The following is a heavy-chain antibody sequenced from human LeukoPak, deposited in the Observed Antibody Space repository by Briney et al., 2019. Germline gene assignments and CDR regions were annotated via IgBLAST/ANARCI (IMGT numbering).Heavy chain of an antibody. CDR3: AIIGTPGETEYYRL. CDR1: GSTFSSYS. CDR2: ISSSSSYI. Sequence: GGSLRLSCAASGSTFSSYSMNWVRQAPGKGLEWVSSISSSSSYIYYADSVKGRFTISRDNAKNSLYLQINSLRAEDTAIYYCAIIGTPGETEYYRLWGQGTRVTVSS. D-gene: IGHD2-21*01. J-gene: IGHJ1*01. V-gene: IGHV3-21*01.